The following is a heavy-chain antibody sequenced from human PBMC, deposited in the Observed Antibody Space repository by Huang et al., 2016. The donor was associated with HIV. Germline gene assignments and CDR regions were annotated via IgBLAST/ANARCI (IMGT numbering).Heavy chain of an antibody. CDR1: GFIFSSYG. V-gene: IGHV3-30*18. CDR3: AKDRGELRFFDWSSPSFDC. J-gene: IGHJ4*02. CDR2: ISYDGSNK. Sequence: QVQLVESGGGVVQPGRSLRLSCAASGFIFSSYGMHWVRQAPGKGLEWVAVISYDGSNKYYAGSVKGRFTISRDNSNNTLYLQMNSLRTEDTAVYYCAKDRGELRFFDWSSPSFDCWGQGTLVTVSS. D-gene: IGHD3-9*01.